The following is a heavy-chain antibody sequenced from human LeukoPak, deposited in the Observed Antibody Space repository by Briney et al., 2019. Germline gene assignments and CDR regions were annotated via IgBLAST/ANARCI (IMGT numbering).Heavy chain of an antibody. J-gene: IGHJ4*02. CDR1: GYTFTSYG. CDR3: ARDLVGWEEGMYYFDY. CDR2: ISAYNGNT. D-gene: IGHD1-26*01. Sequence: ASVKVSCKASGYTFTSYGISWVRQAPGQGLEWMGWISAYNGNTNYAQKLQGRVTMTTDTSTSTAYMELRSLRSDDTAVYYCARDLVGWEEGMYYFDYWGQGTLVTVSS. V-gene: IGHV1-18*01.